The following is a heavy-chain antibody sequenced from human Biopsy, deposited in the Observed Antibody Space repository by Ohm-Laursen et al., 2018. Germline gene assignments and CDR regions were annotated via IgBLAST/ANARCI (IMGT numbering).Heavy chain of an antibody. J-gene: IGHJ5*02. Sequence: ASVKVSCKASGYTFTSYEINWVRQATGQGLERMGWMNPDGGNTAYAQNFQGRVTMTRNTSISTAYMELSSLKSEDTAVYFCARADPPLFYYGSGSSNWFDPWGQGTLVSVSS. CDR1: GYTFTSYE. D-gene: IGHD3-10*01. CDR3: ARADPPLFYYGSGSSNWFDP. CDR2: MNPDGGNT. V-gene: IGHV1-8*01.